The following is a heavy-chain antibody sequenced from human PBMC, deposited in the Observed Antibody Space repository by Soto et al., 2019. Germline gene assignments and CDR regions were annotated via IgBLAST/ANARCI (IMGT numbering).Heavy chain of an antibody. V-gene: IGHV1-69*12. J-gene: IGHJ5*02. CDR1: GGTFSSYA. CDR3: ASMGRYCSGGSCYSGPWFDP. CDR2: IIPIFGTA. Sequence: QVQLVQSGAEVKKPGSSVKVSCKASGGTFSSYAISWVRQAPGQGLEWMGGIIPIFGTANYAQKFQGRVTITADESTRKAYMEMSRLRSEDKAVYYCASMGRYCSGGSCYSGPWFDPWGQGTLVTVSS. D-gene: IGHD2-15*01.